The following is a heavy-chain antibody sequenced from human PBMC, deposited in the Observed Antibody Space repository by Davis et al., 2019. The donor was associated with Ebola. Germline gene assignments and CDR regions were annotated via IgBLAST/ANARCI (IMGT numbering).Heavy chain of an antibody. Sequence: SETLSLTCAVYGGSFRSYYCSWIRQPPGKGLEWIGEINHSGSTNYNPSLKSRVTISLNTSKRQFSLKLSSVTAADTAVYYCARTDYGDSFDYWGQGTLVTVSS. V-gene: IGHV4-34*01. CDR3: ARTDYGDSFDY. CDR2: INHSGST. CDR1: GGSFRSYY. D-gene: IGHD4-17*01. J-gene: IGHJ4*02.